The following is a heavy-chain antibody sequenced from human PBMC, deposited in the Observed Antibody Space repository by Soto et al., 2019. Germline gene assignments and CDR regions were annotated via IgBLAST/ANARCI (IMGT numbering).Heavy chain of an antibody. CDR2: IIPIFGTA. D-gene: IGHD5-18*01. CDR3: ALTAMAYYFDY. Sequence: SVKVSCKASGGTFSSYAISWVRQAPGQGLEWMGGIIPIFGTANYAQKFQGRVTITADESTSTAYMELSSLRSEDTAVYYCALTAMAYYFDYWGQGTLVSVSS. V-gene: IGHV1-69*13. CDR1: GGTFSSYA. J-gene: IGHJ4*02.